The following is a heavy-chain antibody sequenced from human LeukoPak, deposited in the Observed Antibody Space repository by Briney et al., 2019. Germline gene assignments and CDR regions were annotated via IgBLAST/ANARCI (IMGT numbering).Heavy chain of an antibody. CDR2: ISWNSGSI. J-gene: IGHJ4*02. D-gene: IGHD6-13*01. Sequence: SLRLSCAASGFTFDDYAMHWVRQAPGKGLEWVSGISWNSGSIGYADSVKGRFTISRDNAKNSLYLQMNSLRAEDTALYYCAKGTGYSSSWDFYYFDYWGQGTLVTVSS. CDR1: GFTFDDYA. CDR3: AKGTGYSSSWDFYYFDY. V-gene: IGHV3-9*01.